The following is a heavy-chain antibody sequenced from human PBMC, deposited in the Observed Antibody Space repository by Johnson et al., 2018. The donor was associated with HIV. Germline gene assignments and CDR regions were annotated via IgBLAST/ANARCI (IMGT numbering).Heavy chain of an antibody. J-gene: IGHJ3*02. Sequence: VQLVESGGGLVQPGGSLRLSCAASGFTFSSYAMSWVRQAPGKGLEWVSAISGSGGSTYYADSVKGRFTISRDNSKNTLYLQINSLKTEDTAVYYCTTSRWDYGGSFDIWGQGTMVTVSS. CDR1: GFTFSSYA. V-gene: IGHV3-23*04. CDR3: TTSRWDYGGSFDI. CDR2: ISGSGGST. D-gene: IGHD4-23*01.